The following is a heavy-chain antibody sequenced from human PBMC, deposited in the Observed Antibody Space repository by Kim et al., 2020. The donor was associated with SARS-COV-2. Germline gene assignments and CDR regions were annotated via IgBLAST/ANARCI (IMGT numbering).Heavy chain of an antibody. D-gene: IGHD1-26*01. J-gene: IGHJ6*02. CDR2: INPSGGST. V-gene: IGHV1-46*01. CDR1: GYTFTSYY. CDR3: ARAGVGIVGANKRPHYYYYYGMDV. Sequence: ASVKVSCKASGYTFTSYYLHWVRQAPGQGLEWMGIINPSGGSTSYAQKFQGRVTMTRDTSTSTVYMELSSLRSEDTAVYYCARAGVGIVGANKRPHYYYYYGMDVWGQGTTVTVSS.